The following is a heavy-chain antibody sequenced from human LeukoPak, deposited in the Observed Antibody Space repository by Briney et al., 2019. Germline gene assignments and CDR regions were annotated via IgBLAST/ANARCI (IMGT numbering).Heavy chain of an antibody. CDR3: ARDVLR. V-gene: IGHV4-31*03. J-gene: IGHJ4*02. CDR1: GDSITSGGYY. Sequence: SQTLSLTCTVSGDSITSGGYYRSWIRQRPGKGLEWIRYIYKTGSTYYSPSLKSRVTMSVDTSRNQFSLKLNSVTAADTAVYYCARDVLRWGQGTLVTVSS. CDR2: IYKTGST.